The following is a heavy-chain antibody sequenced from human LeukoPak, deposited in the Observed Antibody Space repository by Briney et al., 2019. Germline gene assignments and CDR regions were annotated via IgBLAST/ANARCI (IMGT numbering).Heavy chain of an antibody. CDR3: ARVISGGCSSTSCYSTVNDAFDI. Sequence: ASVKVSCKASGGTFSSYAISWARQAPGQGLEWMGGIIPIFGTANYAQKFQGRVTITADESTSTAYMELSSLRSEDTAVYYCARVISGGCSSTSCYSTVNDAFDIWGQGTMVTVSS. CDR2: IIPIFGTA. CDR1: GGTFSSYA. D-gene: IGHD2-2*01. V-gene: IGHV1-69*13. J-gene: IGHJ3*02.